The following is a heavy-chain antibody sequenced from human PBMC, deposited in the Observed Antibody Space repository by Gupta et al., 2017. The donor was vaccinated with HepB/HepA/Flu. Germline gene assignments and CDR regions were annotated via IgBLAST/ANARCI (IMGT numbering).Heavy chain of an antibody. Sequence: QLQLQESGPGLVKPSETLSLKCTVSGGSISSSSYYWGWIRQPPGKGLDWIGSIYYSGSTYYNPSLKSRVTISVDTSKNQFSLKLSSVTAADTAVYYCARRVYSSGWYQIDYWGQGTLVTVSS. CDR3: ARRVYSSGWYQIDY. J-gene: IGHJ4*02. V-gene: IGHV4-39*01. CDR1: GGSISSSSYY. D-gene: IGHD6-19*01. CDR2: IYYSGST.